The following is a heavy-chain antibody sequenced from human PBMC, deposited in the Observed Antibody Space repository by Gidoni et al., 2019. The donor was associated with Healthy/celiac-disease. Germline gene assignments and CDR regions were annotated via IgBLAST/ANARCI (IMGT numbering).Heavy chain of an antibody. Sequence: QVQLVQSGAEVKKPGSSVKVSCKASGGTFSSYTISWVRQAPGQGLEWMGRIIPILGIANYAQKFQGRVTITADKSTSTAYMELSSLRSEDTAVYYCAGAVAGTMARSEYFQHWGQGTLVTVSS. CDR1: GGTFSSYT. J-gene: IGHJ1*01. V-gene: IGHV1-69*02. D-gene: IGHD6-19*01. CDR2: IIPILGIA. CDR3: AGAVAGTMARSEYFQH.